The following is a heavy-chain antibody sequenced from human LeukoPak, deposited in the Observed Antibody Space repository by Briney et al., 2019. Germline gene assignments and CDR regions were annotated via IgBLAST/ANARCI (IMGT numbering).Heavy chain of an antibody. Sequence: ASVKVSCKASGGTFSSYAISWVRQAPGQGLEWMGRIIPIFGIANYAQKFQGRVTITADKSTSTAYMELSSLRFEDRAVYYCASQGVDYYDISRNVFDIWGQGTMVTVS. J-gene: IGHJ3*02. CDR3: ASQGVDYYDISRNVFDI. V-gene: IGHV1-69*04. CDR1: GGTFSSYA. CDR2: IIPIFGIA. D-gene: IGHD3-22*01.